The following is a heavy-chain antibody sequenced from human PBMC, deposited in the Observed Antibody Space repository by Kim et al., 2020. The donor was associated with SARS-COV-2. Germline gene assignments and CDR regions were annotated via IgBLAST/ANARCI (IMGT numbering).Heavy chain of an antibody. CDR3: ARGRSYYGSGRRNNHFDY. V-gene: IGHV4-34*01. CDR1: GGSFSGYY. Sequence: SETLSLTCAVYGGSFSGYYWSWIRQPPGKGLEWIGEINHSGSTNYNPSLKSRVTISVDTSKNQFSLKLSSVTAADTAVYYCARGRSYYGSGRRNNHFDYWGQGTLVTVSS. CDR2: INHSGST. J-gene: IGHJ4*02. D-gene: IGHD3-10*01.